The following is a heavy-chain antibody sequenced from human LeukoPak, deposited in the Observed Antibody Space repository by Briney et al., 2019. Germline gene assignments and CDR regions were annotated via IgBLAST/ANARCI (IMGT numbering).Heavy chain of an antibody. J-gene: IGHJ5*02. CDR1: GYTFTGYY. CDR3: ARVGIQLSLRGGWFDP. CDR2: INPSGGST. V-gene: IGHV1-46*01. D-gene: IGHD5-18*01. Sequence: ASVKVSCKASGYTFTGYYMHWVRQAPGQGLEWMGIINPSGGSTSYAQKFQGRVTMTRDTSTSTVYMELSSLRSEDTAVYYCARVGIQLSLRGGWFDPWGQGTLVTVSS.